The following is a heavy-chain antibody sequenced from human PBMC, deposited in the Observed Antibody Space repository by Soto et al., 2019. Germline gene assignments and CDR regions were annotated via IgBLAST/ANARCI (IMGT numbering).Heavy chain of an antibody. D-gene: IGHD6-6*01. CDR3: TTRSIADDAFDI. CDR1: GFTFSGST. J-gene: IGHJ3*02. V-gene: IGHV3-73*01. CDR2: IRSKGDNNAT. Sequence: GGSLRLSCAASGFTFSGSTVHWVRQASGKGLDWVGRIRSKGDNNATAYAASVRGRFTMSRDDSKNTAFLQMDSLKSEATAVYYCTTRSIADDAFDIWGQGTLVTVSS.